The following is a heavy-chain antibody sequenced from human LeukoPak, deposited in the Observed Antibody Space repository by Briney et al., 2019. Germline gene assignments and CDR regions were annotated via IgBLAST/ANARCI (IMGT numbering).Heavy chain of an antibody. CDR2: ISGSGGTT. V-gene: IGHV3-23*01. CDR1: AFTKNTNA. CDR3: AKWSRTAVAGPLGYFDY. J-gene: IGHJ4*02. Sequence: GASLRLSCAASAFTKNTNATSPVRQAPGKGLEWVSGISGSGGTTYSADSVKGRFTISRDNSKNTLYVQMNSLRAEDTAVYYCAKWSRTAVAGPLGYFDYWGQGTLVIVSS. D-gene: IGHD6-19*01.